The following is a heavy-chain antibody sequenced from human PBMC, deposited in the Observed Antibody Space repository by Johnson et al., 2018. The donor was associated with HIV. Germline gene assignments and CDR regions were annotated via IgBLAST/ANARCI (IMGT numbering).Heavy chain of an antibody. CDR3: AKALGWELSI. CDR1: GFTISTFW. J-gene: IGHJ3*02. Sequence: VQLVESGGALVQPGGSLRLSCEVSGFTISTFWMHWVRQVPGKGLMWVSRISGDGSSSSYADSVKGRFTISRDNAKNTLYLQMNSLRAEDTAVYYCAKALGWELSIWGQGTMVTVSS. V-gene: IGHV3-74*02. CDR2: ISGDGSSS. D-gene: IGHD1-26*01.